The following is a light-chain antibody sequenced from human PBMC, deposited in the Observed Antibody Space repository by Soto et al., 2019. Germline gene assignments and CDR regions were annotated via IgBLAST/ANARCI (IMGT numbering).Light chain of an antibody. V-gene: IGKV1-5*03. CDR2: KAS. CDR1: QSISSW. J-gene: IGKJ1*01. CDR3: QQYSSYST. Sequence: DIQMTQSPSTLSASVGDRVTITCRAGQSISSWLAWYQQKPGKAPKLLIYKASSLESGVPSRFNDSGSGTEFTLTISSLQPDDFATYYCQQYSSYSTFGQGTKVEIK.